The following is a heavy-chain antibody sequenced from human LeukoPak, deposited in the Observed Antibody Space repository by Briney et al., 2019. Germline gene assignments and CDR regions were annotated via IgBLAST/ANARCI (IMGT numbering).Heavy chain of an antibody. Sequence: GGSLRFSCAASGFTFSSYAMSWVRQAPGKGLEWVSAISGSGGSTYYADSVKGRFTISRDNSKNTLYLQMNSLRAEDTAVYYCAKWIAARLSYFDYWGQGTLVTVSS. D-gene: IGHD6-6*01. CDR2: ISGSGGST. V-gene: IGHV3-23*01. J-gene: IGHJ4*02. CDR1: GFTFSSYA. CDR3: AKWIAARLSYFDY.